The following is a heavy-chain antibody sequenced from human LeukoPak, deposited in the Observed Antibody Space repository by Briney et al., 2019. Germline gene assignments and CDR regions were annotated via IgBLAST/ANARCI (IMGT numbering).Heavy chain of an antibody. Sequence: GASVKVSCKVSGLSLNEVYIHWVRQAPGKGLEWMGGLDPEDGETLYAQEFQGRLTMTGDTSTDTAYMELRSLRSEDTAVYYCATDSDVDTSTLSFDVWGQGTMVIVSS. CDR3: ATDSDVDTSTLSFDV. CDR2: LDPEDGET. J-gene: IGHJ3*01. CDR1: GLSLNEVY. D-gene: IGHD5-18*01. V-gene: IGHV1-24*01.